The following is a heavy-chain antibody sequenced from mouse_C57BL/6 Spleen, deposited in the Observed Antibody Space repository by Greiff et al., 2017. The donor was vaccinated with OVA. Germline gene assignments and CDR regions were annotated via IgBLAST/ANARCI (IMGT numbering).Heavy chain of an antibody. V-gene: IGHV1-66*01. CDR2: IYPGSGNT. D-gene: IGHD3-1*01. CDR1: GYSFTSYY. Sequence: VQLQQSGPELVKPGASVKISCKASGYSFTSYYIHWVKQRPGQGLEWIGWIYPGSGNTKYNEKFKGKATLTADTSSSTAYMQLSSLTSEDSAVYYCARSGRTYYLDYWGQGTTLTVSS. CDR3: ARSGRTYYLDY. J-gene: IGHJ2*01.